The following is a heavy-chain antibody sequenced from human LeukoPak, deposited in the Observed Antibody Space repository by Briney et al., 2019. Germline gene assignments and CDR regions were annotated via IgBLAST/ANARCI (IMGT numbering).Heavy chain of an antibody. V-gene: IGHV4-34*01. CDR2: INHSGST. J-gene: IGHJ4*02. CDR1: GGSFSDYY. D-gene: IGHD3-10*01. Sequence: PSETLSLTCAVYGGSFSDYYWSSIRQPPGKGLEWIGEINHSGSTNYNPSLKSRLTISVDTSKNQFSLKLTSVTAADTAVYYCARALWFGESSVHFHYWGQGTLVTVSS. CDR3: ARALWFGESSVHFHY.